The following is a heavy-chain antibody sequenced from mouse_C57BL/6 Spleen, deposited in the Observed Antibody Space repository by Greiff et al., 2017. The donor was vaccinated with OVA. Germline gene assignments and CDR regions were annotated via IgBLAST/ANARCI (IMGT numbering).Heavy chain of an antibody. V-gene: IGHV5-17*01. CDR1: GFTFSDYG. D-gene: IGHD4-1*01. CDR3: ARIWEGYFDV. J-gene: IGHJ1*03. Sequence: EVQLVESGGGLVKPGGSLKLSCAASGFTFSDYGMHWVRQAPEKGLEWVAYISSGSSTIYYADTVKGRFTLSRDNAKNTLFLQMTSLGSEDTAMYDSARIWEGYFDVWGTGTTVTVSS. CDR2: ISSGSSTI.